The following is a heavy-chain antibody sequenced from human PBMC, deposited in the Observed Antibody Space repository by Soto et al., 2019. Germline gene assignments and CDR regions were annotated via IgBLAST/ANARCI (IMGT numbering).Heavy chain of an antibody. Sequence: EVQLVESGGGLVKPGGSLRLSCAASGFTFSSYSMNWVRQAPGKGLEWVSSISSSSSYIYYADSVKGRFTISSDNAKNSLYLQMNSLRAEDTAVYYCARDGPYCSGGSCYYFDYWGQGTLVTVSS. CDR3: ARDGPYCSGGSCYYFDY. CDR2: ISSSSSYI. J-gene: IGHJ4*02. V-gene: IGHV3-21*01. D-gene: IGHD2-15*01. CDR1: GFTFSSYS.